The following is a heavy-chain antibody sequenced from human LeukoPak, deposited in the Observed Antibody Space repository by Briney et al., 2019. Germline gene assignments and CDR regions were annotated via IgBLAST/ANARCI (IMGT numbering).Heavy chain of an antibody. J-gene: IGHJ4*02. CDR3: AKVHTVRGVDY. CDR2: INPNSGGT. V-gene: IGHV1-2*02. CDR1: GYTFIGYY. D-gene: IGHD3-10*01. Sequence: ATVKVSCKASGYTFIGYYMHWVRQAPGQGLEWMGWINPNSGGTNYAQKFQGRVTMTRDTSISTAYMELSSLTSDDTAVYYCAKVHTVRGVDYWGQGTLVTVSS.